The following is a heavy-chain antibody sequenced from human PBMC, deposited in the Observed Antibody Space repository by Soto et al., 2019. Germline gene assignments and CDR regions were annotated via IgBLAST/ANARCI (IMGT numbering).Heavy chain of an antibody. Sequence: QVQLVESGGGLVKPGGSLRLSCAASGFTFSDYYMSWFRQAPGKGLEWVSYISGSGSITHDADSGKGRFTISRDNAKNSLYLQMNSLSTEDTAIYYCARVGSTLAAGTPDYWGQGTLVTVSS. CDR1: GFTFSDYY. J-gene: IGHJ4*02. CDR3: ARVGSTLAAGTPDY. D-gene: IGHD6-13*01. V-gene: IGHV3-11*01. CDR2: ISGSGSIT.